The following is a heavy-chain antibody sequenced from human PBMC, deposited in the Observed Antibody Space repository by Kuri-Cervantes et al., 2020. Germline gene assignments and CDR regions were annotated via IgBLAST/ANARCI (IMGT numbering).Heavy chain of an antibody. CDR2: IYYSGST. V-gene: IGHV4-39*07. D-gene: IGHD3-22*01. CDR3: ARDRSSGYYNYYYGMDV. CDR1: GGSISSSSYY. J-gene: IGHJ6*02. Sequence: ESLKISCTVSGGSISSSSYYWGWIRQPPGKGLEWIGSIYYSGSTYYNPSLKSRVTISVDTSKNQFSLKLSSVTAADTAVYYCARDRSSGYYNYYYGMDVWGRGTTVTVSS.